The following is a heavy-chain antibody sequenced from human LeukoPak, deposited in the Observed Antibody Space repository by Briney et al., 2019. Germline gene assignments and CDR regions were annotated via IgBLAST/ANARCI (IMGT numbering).Heavy chain of an antibody. CDR2: IRYDGTNK. J-gene: IGHJ4*02. V-gene: IGHV3-30*02. CDR1: GFTFSSYA. CDR3: VRGNERIQLWCHYFDY. Sequence: GGSLRLSCAASGFTFSSYAMSWVRQAPGKGLEWVAFIRYDGTNKYYADSVKGRFTISRDNSKNTMSLQMSSLRAEDTAVYYCVRGNERIQLWCHYFDYWGQGTLVTVSS. D-gene: IGHD5-18*01.